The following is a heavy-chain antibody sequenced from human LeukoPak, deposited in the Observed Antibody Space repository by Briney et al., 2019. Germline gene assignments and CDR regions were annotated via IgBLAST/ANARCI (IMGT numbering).Heavy chain of an antibody. CDR3: AKARGFGEQGYFDY. J-gene: IGHJ4*02. CDR1: GFTFSSYA. Sequence: GGSLRLSCAASGFTFSSYAMSWVRQAPGKGLEWVSAISGSGGSTYYADSVKGRFTISRDNSRNTLYLQMNSLRAEDTAVYYCAKARGFGEQGYFDYWGQGTLVTVSS. D-gene: IGHD3-10*01. CDR2: ISGSGGST. V-gene: IGHV3-23*01.